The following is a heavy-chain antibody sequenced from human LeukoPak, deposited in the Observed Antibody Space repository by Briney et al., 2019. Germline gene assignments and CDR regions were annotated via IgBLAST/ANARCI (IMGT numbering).Heavy chain of an antibody. Sequence: QPGGSLRLSCAASGFTFSSYAMSWVRQAPGKGLEWVSAISGSGGSTYYADSVKGRFTISRDNSKNTLYLQMNSLRAEDTAVYYCAKDRAVDYYDSSGIQSFDPWGQGTLVTVSS. V-gene: IGHV3-23*01. CDR1: GFTFSSYA. J-gene: IGHJ5*02. D-gene: IGHD3-22*01. CDR2: ISGSGGST. CDR3: AKDRAVDYYDSSGIQSFDP.